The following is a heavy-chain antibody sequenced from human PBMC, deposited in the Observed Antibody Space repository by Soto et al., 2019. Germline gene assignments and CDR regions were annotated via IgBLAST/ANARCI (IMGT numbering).Heavy chain of an antibody. CDR1: GGSISSGGYY. CDR2: IYYSGST. Sequence: QVQLQESGPGLVKPSQTLSLTCTVSGGSISSGGYYWSWIRQHPGKGLEWIGYIYYSGSTYYNPSLLSRVTISVDTSKNQYSLKLSSVPAADTAVYYCARDRAPSYYDSSGYYQLGYFDSWGQGTLVTVSS. D-gene: IGHD3-22*01. J-gene: IGHJ4*02. V-gene: IGHV4-31*03. CDR3: ARDRAPSYYDSSGYYQLGYFDS.